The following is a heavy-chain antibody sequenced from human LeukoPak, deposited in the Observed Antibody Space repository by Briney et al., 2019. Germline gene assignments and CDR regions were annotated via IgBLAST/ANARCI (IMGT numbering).Heavy chain of an antibody. J-gene: IGHJ1*01. D-gene: IGHD3-22*01. V-gene: IGHV3-48*03. CDR2: ISSSGSTI. CDR1: GFTFSSYE. CDR3: ARDDSSTDTSGSYFDLLDS. Sequence: PGGSLRLSCAASGFTFSSYEMNWVRQAPGKGLEWVSYISSSGSTIYYTDSVKGRFTISRDNAKNSLYLQMNSLRAEDTAVYYCARDDSSTDTSGSYFDLLDSWGQGTLVSVSS.